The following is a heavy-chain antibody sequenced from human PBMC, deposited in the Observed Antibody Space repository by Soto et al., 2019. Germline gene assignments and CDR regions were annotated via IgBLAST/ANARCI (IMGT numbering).Heavy chain of an antibody. CDR3: AKDTIVRLPSYGMDV. J-gene: IGHJ6*02. CDR2: DSDSGGST. Sequence: EVQLLESGGGLVQPGGSLRLSCVASGFSFDSYAMTWVRQAPGKGLEWVAVVTDSDSGGSTYYADSVKGRFTISRDNSMSTVFLQMNALRLEDTALYYCAKDTIVRLPSYGMDVWGRGTAVTVSS. D-gene: IGHD2-21*01. CDR1: GFSFDSYA. V-gene: IGHV3-23*01.